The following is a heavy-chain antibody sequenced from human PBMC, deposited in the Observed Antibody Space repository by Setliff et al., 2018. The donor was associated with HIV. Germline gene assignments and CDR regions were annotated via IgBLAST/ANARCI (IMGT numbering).Heavy chain of an antibody. Sequence: GESLKISCKGSGYSFTSYWIAWVRQKPGKGLEWMGIIFPGASKMHYSPSFQGRFTISRDNADNSLFLQMNSLNADDTAVYYCARDPDTTSKVDLWGRGTLVTVSS. CDR1: GYSFTSYW. CDR3: ARDPDTTSKVDL. V-gene: IGHV5-51*01. CDR2: IFPGASKM. D-gene: IGHD1-26*01. J-gene: IGHJ2*01.